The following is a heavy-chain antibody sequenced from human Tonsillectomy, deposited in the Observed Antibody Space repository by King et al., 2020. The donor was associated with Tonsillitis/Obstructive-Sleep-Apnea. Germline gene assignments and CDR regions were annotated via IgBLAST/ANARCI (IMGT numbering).Heavy chain of an antibody. Sequence: QVQLQQSGPGLVKPSETLSLTCTVSGGSISSFHWSWLRQPPGKGLEWVGYIDDSGGINYNPSLKSRVTMSVDTSKNQFSLTLSSVTAADTAVYYCARELYYDFWSGYFDCWGQGTLVTVSS. D-gene: IGHD3-3*01. J-gene: IGHJ4*02. CDR1: GGSISSFH. CDR3: ARELYYDFWSGYFDC. V-gene: IGHV4-59*01. CDR2: IDDSGGI.